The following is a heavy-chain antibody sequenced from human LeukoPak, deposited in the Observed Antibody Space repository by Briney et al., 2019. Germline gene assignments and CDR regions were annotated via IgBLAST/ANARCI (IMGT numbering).Heavy chain of an antibody. CDR3: ARDHAAMAEAPTDY. CDR1: GYTFTSYD. D-gene: IGHD5-18*01. J-gene: IGHJ4*02. CDR2: MNPNSGNT. Sequence: GASVKVSCKASGYTFTSYDINWVRQATGQGLEWMGWMNPNSGNTGYAQKFQGRVTMTRNTSISTAYMELSSLRSEDTAVYYCARDHAAMAEAPTDYWGQGTLVTVSS. V-gene: IGHV1-8*01.